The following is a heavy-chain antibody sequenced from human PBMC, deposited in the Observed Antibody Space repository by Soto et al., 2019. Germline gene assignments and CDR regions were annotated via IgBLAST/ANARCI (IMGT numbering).Heavy chain of an antibody. V-gene: IGHV3-30*03. CDR2: TASDGTNK. Sequence: QVQLVESGGGVVQPGNSLRLSCAASGFTFSIYGMHWVRQAPGKGLEWVAVTASDGTNKYYGDSVRGRFTISRDNSRATLYLQMNSLRPDDTAVYCCARKNPGTVLELPDYWGQGTLVTVSS. J-gene: IGHJ4*02. CDR1: GFTFSIYG. D-gene: IGHD4-17*01. CDR3: ARKNPGTVLELPDY.